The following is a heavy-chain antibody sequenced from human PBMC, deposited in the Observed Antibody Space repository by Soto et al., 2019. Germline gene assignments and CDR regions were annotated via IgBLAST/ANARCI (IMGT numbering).Heavy chain of an antibody. CDR2: IYPNDSDT. Sequence: PGESLKISCKGSGYRFTTYWIGWVRQTPGKGLEWMGIIYPNDSDTRYSPSFQGQVTISADKSISTAYLQWSSLKASDTAMYYCARLGSSWPGHFDYWGQGALVTVSS. J-gene: IGHJ4*02. V-gene: IGHV5-51*01. CDR1: GYRFTTYW. CDR3: ARLGSSWPGHFDY. D-gene: IGHD6-13*01.